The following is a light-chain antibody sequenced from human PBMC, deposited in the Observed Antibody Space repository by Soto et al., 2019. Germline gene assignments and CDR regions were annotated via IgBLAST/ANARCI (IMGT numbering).Light chain of an antibody. CDR1: QSVSSSY. CDR3: QQYGSSPPVT. V-gene: IGKV3-20*01. J-gene: IGKJ5*01. Sequence: EIVLTQSPGTLSLSPVEIATLSFTASQSVSSSYLAWYQQKPGQAPRLLIYDASNRATGIPVRFSGSGSGTDFTLTISRLEPEDFAVYYCQQYGSSPPVTFGQGTRLEI. CDR2: DAS.